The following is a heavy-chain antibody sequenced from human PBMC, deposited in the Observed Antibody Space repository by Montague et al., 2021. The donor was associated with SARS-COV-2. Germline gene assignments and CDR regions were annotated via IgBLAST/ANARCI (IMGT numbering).Heavy chain of an antibody. D-gene: IGHD5-18*01. CDR1: GGPISGSSDY. CDR2: VDYSGNT. Sequence: SETLSLTCTVTGGPISGSSDYWGWIRQSPGKGLEWIASVDYSGNTYHXXSLKSRLTISVDTSKNQFSLKLNSVTAADTALYYCARREYSYGWGDWGQGTLVTVSS. CDR3: ARREYSYGWGD. J-gene: IGHJ4*02. V-gene: IGHV4-39*01.